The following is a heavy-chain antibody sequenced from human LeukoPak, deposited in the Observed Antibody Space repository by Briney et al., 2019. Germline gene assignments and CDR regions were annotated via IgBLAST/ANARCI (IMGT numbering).Heavy chain of an antibody. CDR2: ISSSGSTI. D-gene: IGHD6-13*01. J-gene: IGHJ4*02. Sequence: GGSLRLSCAASGVTFSDYYMSWIRQAPGKGLEWVSYISSSGSTIYYADSVKGRFTISRDNAKNSLYLQMNSLRAEDTAVYYCARGRSSSWYDLYYFDYWGQGTLVTVSS. CDR3: ARGRSSSWYDLYYFDY. CDR1: GVTFSDYY. V-gene: IGHV3-11*01.